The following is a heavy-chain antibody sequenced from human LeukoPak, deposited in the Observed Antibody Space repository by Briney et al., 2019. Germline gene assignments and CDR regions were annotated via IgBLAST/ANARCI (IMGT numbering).Heavy chain of an antibody. CDR2: INRDGSEK. D-gene: IGHD3-3*01. V-gene: IGHV3-7*03. CDR3: ATYDSWSGYNIAY. CDR1: GFTLSSRW. J-gene: IGHJ4*02. Sequence: GGSLRLSCVVSGFTLSSRWMMWVRQAPGEGLEWMTNINRDGSEKNYVDSVKGRFTITKDNAENSLYLQMNSLKVEDSAIYYCATYDSWSGYNIAYWGQGTLVTVSS.